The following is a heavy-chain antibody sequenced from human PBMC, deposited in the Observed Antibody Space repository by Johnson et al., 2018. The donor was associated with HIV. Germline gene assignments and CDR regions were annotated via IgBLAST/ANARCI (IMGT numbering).Heavy chain of an antibody. CDR3: ARGPVFDI. Sequence: VQLVESGGGVVQSGRSLRLSCAASGFLVSSNYMSWVRQAPGKGLEWVSVIYSGGSIYYADSVKGRFTISRDNAKNSLYLQMNSLRAEDTAVYYCARGPVFDIWGQGTMVTVSS. CDR1: GFLVSSNY. CDR2: IYSGGSI. J-gene: IGHJ3*02. V-gene: IGHV3-66*01.